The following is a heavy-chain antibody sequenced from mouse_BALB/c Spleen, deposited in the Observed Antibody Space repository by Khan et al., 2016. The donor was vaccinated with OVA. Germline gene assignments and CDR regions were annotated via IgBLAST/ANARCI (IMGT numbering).Heavy chain of an antibody. CDR2: IYPGNGNT. CDR3: AREEALYYFDY. CDR1: GYIFNSYW. Sequence: QMQLEESGAELVRPGASVKLSCKPSGYIFNSYWIHWVKQRSGQGLEWIARIYPGNGNTYYNEKLKDKATLTSDKSSSTAYMQLSSLKSEDSAVYFCAREEALYYFDYWGQGTTLTVSS. V-gene: IGHV1-76*01. D-gene: IGHD3-2*02. J-gene: IGHJ2*01.